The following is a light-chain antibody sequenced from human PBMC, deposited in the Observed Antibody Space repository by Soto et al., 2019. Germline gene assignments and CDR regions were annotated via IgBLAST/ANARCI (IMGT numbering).Light chain of an antibody. CDR2: ATS. CDR3: QKARSFPVT. V-gene: IGKV1D-12*01. Sequence: DIEMTQSTSSLSASVGGTVSVTCHSSQDVGRWLSWYQQKPGKAPKILIFATSTLQSGVPSRFSGSGSGTDFTLTITSLQSEDFATYYCQKARSFPVTFGQGTRLEIK. CDR1: QDVGRW. J-gene: IGKJ5*01.